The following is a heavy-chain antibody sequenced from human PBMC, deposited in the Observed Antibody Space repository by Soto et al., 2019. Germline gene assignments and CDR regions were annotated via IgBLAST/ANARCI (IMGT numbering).Heavy chain of an antibody. J-gene: IGHJ6*02. CDR3: AKGGYTYDYYYYGLDV. CDR1: SDSISRGDYS. V-gene: IGHV4-30-4*01. D-gene: IGHD5-18*01. Sequence: QLSLQERGPGLVKPSQTLSLTCTVSSDSISRGDYSWNWFRHPPGRGWEGLGYIYYTGSSYYNPSLKSRLTISVDTSKNQFSLKLSSVTAADTAVYYCAKGGYTYDYYYYGLDVWGQGTTVTVSS. CDR2: IYYTGSS.